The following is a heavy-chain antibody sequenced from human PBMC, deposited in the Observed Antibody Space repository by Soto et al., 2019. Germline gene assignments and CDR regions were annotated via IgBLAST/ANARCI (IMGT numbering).Heavy chain of an antibody. V-gene: IGHV3-21*01. CDR1: GLSFSSDS. CDR2: ISGSSSYI. D-gene: IGHD2-15*01. J-gene: IGHJ3*02. CDR3: ARGLGYCNVGSGSWAFDM. Sequence: EVQLVESGGGLVKPGGSLRLSCTASGLSFSSDSMNWVRQAPGKGLEWVSSISGSSSYIYYADSVKGRFTTSRDNAKNSVYLQMNSLRAEYTAVYYCARGLGYCNVGSGSWAFDMWGQGTMVTVSS.